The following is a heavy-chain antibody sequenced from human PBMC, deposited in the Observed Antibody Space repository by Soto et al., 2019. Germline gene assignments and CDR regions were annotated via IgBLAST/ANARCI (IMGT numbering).Heavy chain of an antibody. V-gene: IGHV3-48*02. D-gene: IGHD3-22*01. J-gene: IGHJ3*02. CDR2: ISSSSSTI. CDR1: GFTFSSYS. CDR3: ARDPLNPPDGGPMVVITTVRAFDI. Sequence: GGSLRLSCAASGFTFSSYSMNWVRQAPGKGLEWVSYISSSSSTIYYADSVKGRFTISRDNAKNSLYLQMNSLRDEDTAVYYCARDPLNPPDGGPMVVITTVRAFDIWGQGTMVTVSS.